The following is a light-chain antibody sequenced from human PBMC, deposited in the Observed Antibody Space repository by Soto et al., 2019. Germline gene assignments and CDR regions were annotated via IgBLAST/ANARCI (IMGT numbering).Light chain of an antibody. CDR1: SSDVGAYES. CDR3: CSSAPESTYV. V-gene: IGLV2-23*01. Sequence: QSALAQPASVSGSPGQSITISCTGTSSDVGAYESVSWYQQHPHKAPQVIIYKGTRRPSGVSNRFSGSTSGNAASLTISGLQADDEADYFCCSSAPESTYVFGTGTKVTVL. CDR2: KGT. J-gene: IGLJ1*01.